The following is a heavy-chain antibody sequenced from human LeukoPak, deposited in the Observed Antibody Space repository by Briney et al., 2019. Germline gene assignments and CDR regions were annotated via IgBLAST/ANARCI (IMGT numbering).Heavy chain of an antibody. CDR3: ARAFQRYYYDSSGYYGGVDH. CDR2: IYTSGST. J-gene: IGHJ4*02. CDR1: GGSISSYY. Sequence: SETLSLTCTVSGGSISSYYWSWIRQPAGKGLEWIGRIYTSGSTNYNPSLKSRVTMSVDTSKNQFSLKLSSVTAADTAVHYCARAFQRYYYDSSGYYGGVDHWGQGTLVTVSS. V-gene: IGHV4-4*07. D-gene: IGHD3-22*01.